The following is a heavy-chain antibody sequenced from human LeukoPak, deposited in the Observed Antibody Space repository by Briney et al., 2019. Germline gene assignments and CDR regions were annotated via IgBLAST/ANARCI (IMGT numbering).Heavy chain of an antibody. V-gene: IGHV3-64*01. CDR2: ISSNGGST. J-gene: IGHJ5*02. D-gene: IGHD3-10*01. CDR3: ARGRASMVRGSSFNWFDP. Sequence: GGSLRLSCAASGFTFSSYAMHWVRQAPGKGLEYASAISSNGGSTYYANSVEGRFTISRDNPKNTLYLQMGSLRAEDMAVYYCARGRASMVRGSSFNWFDPWGQGTLVTVSS. CDR1: GFTFSSYA.